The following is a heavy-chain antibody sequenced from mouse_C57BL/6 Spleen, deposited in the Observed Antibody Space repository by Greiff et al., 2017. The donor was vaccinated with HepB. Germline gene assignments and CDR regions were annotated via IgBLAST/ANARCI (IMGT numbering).Heavy chain of an antibody. CDR1: GFTFSDYG. Sequence: EVKLVESGGGLVKPGGSLKLSCAASGFTFSDYGMHWVRQAPEKGLEWVAYISSGSSTIYYADTVKGRFTISRDNAKNTLFLQMTSLRSEDTAMYYGARRWYGSSYAMDYWGQGTSVTVSS. J-gene: IGHJ4*01. D-gene: IGHD1-1*01. CDR2: ISSGSSTI. CDR3: ARRWYGSSYAMDY. V-gene: IGHV5-17*01.